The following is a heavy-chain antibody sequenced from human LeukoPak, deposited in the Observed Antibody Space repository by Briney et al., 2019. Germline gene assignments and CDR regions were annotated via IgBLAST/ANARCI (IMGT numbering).Heavy chain of an antibody. CDR1: GGAFSDYP. J-gene: IGHJ4*02. V-gene: IGHV1-69*06. CDR3: ARNVGYDILTGPDY. Sequence: ASVKVSCKASGGAFSDYPISWVRQAPGHGLEWMGGIIPIFGTANHAQKFQGRVSITADKSTNTAYMELSSLRSDDTAVYYCARNVGYDILTGPDYWGQGTLVTVSS. D-gene: IGHD3-9*01. CDR2: IIPIFGTA.